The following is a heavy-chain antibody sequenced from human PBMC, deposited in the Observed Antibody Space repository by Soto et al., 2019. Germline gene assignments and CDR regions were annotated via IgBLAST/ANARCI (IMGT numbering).Heavy chain of an antibody. Sequence: ASVKVSCKASGYTFTSYGVSWVRQAPGQGLEWMGWISAFNGQTNYIQKVQGRVTLTTEASTSTAYMELRSLRSDDTAVYYCARGGGYYYGLDVWGQGTTVTVSS. CDR1: GYTFTSYG. CDR2: ISAFNGQT. J-gene: IGHJ6*02. CDR3: ARGGGYYYGLDV. D-gene: IGHD3-16*01. V-gene: IGHV1-18*01.